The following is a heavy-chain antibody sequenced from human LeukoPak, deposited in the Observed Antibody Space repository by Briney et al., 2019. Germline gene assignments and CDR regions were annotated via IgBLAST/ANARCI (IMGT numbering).Heavy chain of an antibody. J-gene: IGHJ4*02. CDR1: GGTFSSYA. CDR3: AKDGRRGSSGFDY. V-gene: IGHV1-69*06. D-gene: IGHD6-25*01. CDR2: IIPIFGTA. Sequence: SVKVSCKASGGTFSSYAISWVRQAPGQGLEWMGGIIPIFGTANYAQKFQGRVTITADKSTSTAYMELSSLRAEDTAVYYCAKDGRRGSSGFDYWGQGTLVTVSS.